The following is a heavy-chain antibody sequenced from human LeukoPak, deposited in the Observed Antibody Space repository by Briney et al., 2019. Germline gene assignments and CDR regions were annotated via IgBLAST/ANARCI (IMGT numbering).Heavy chain of an antibody. V-gene: IGHV1-8*01. CDR3: ARDTYDFWSGVRYYYYMDV. CDR1: GYTFTSYY. CDR2: MNPNSGNT. D-gene: IGHD3-3*01. Sequence: ASVKVSCKASGYTFTSYYINWVRQATGQGLEWMGWMNPNSGNTGYAQKFQGRVTMTRNTSISTAYMELSSLRSEDTAVYYCARDTYDFWSGVRYYYYMDVWGKGTTVTVSS. J-gene: IGHJ6*03.